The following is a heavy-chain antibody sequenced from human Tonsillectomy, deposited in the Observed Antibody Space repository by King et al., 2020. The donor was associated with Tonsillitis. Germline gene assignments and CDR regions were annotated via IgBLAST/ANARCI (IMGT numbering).Heavy chain of an antibody. D-gene: IGHD3-3*01. CDR1: GFTFGDYA. Sequence: ESQLVQSGGGLVQPGRSLRLSCTASGFTFGDYAMSWVRQAPGKGLEWVGFIRSKAYGGTTEYAASVKGRFTISRDDSKSIAYLQMNSLKTEDTAVYYCTRDAIIYDFWSGSAFDIWGQGTMVTVSS. J-gene: IGHJ3*02. V-gene: IGHV3-49*04. CDR3: TRDAIIYDFWSGSAFDI. CDR2: IRSKAYGGTT.